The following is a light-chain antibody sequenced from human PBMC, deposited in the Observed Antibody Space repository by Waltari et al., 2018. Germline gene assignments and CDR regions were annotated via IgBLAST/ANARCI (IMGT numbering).Light chain of an antibody. CDR3: AAWDDSLSGRV. CDR2: RNN. CDR1: GSNIGSNY. V-gene: IGLV1-47*01. J-gene: IGLJ3*02. Sequence: QSVLTQPHSASGTPGQRVTTSLSVSGSNIGSNYVSLYQQPPVTAPKHLIYRNNQRPSGVPDRFSGSKSGTSASLAISGLRSEDEADYYCAAWDDSLSGRVFGGGTKLTVL.